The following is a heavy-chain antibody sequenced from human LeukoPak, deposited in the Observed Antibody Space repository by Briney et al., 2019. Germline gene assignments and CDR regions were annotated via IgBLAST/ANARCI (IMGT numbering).Heavy chain of an antibody. J-gene: IGHJ6*03. CDR3: ARGYYDFWSGLKYYYMDV. D-gene: IGHD3-3*01. CDR2: IYYSGST. CDR1: GDSFSSYY. Sequence: PSETLSLTCTVSGDSFSSYYWSWIRQPPGKGLEWIGYIYYSGSTNYNPSLKSRVTISVDTSKNQFSLKLSSVTAADTAVYYCARGYYDFWSGLKYYYMDVWGKGTTVTVSS. V-gene: IGHV4-59*01.